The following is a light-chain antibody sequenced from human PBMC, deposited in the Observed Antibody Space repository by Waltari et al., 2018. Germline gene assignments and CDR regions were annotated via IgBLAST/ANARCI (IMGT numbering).Light chain of an antibody. Sequence: EIVLTQSPATLSLSPGERATLSCRASQSVSSYLAWYQQKPGQAPRLLIYHASNRATGIPARFSGSGSGTDFTLTISSLEPEDFAVYYCQQRSNWSFTFGPGTKVDIK. CDR3: QQRSNWSFT. J-gene: IGKJ3*01. V-gene: IGKV3-11*01. CDR2: HAS. CDR1: QSVSSY.